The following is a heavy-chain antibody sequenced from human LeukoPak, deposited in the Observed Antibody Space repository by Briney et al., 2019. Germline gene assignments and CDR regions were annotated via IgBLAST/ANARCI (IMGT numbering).Heavy chain of an antibody. J-gene: IGHJ3*02. Sequence: ASVKVSCKASGYTFTSYYMHWVRQAPGQGLEWMGIINPSGGSTSYAQKFQGRVTMTRDTSTSTVYMELSSLRSEDTVVYYCARVKVGALGPCDAFDIWGQGTMVTVSS. CDR2: INPSGGST. D-gene: IGHD1-26*01. CDR1: GYTFTSYY. V-gene: IGHV1-46*01. CDR3: ARVKVGALGPCDAFDI.